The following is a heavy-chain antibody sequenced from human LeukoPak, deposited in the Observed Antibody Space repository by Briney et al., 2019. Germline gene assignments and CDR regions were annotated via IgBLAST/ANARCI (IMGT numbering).Heavy chain of an antibody. J-gene: IGHJ6*02. CDR2: IYYSGST. CDR3: ARGFRIAAAPGLDYYGMDV. CDR1: NGSISSYY. D-gene: IGHD6-13*01. Sequence: SETLSLTCIISNGSISSYYWSWIRQPPGKGLEWIGYIYYSGSTNYNPSLKSRVTISVDTSKNQFSLKLSSVTAADTAVYYCARGFRIAAAPGLDYYGMDVWGQGTTVTVSS. V-gene: IGHV4-59*01.